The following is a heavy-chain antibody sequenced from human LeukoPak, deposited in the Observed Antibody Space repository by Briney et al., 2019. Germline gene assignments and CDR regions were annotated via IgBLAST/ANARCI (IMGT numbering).Heavy chain of an antibody. CDR3: ARDGPRIAAPLTLWY. V-gene: IGHV1-18*01. CDR1: GYTFTSYG. CDR2: ISAYNGNT. J-gene: IGHJ4*02. D-gene: IGHD6-13*01. Sequence: ASVTVSCKASGYTFTSYGISWVRQAPGQGLEWMGWISAYNGNTNYAQKLQGRVTMTTDTSTSTAYMELRSLRSDDTAVYYCARDGPRIAAPLTLWYWGQGTLVTVSS.